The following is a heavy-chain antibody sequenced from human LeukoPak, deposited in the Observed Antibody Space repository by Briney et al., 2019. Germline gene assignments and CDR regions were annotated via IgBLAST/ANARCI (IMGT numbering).Heavy chain of an antibody. D-gene: IGHD4-11*01. J-gene: IGHJ4*02. CDR1: GGSISSGGYS. V-gene: IGHV4-30-2*01. Sequence: SETLSLTCTVSGGSISSGGYSWSWIRQPPGKGLEWIGYIYHSGSTYYNPSLKSRVTVSVDRSKNQFSLKLSSVTAADTAVYYCARGETTSPFDYWGQGTLVTVSS. CDR2: IYHSGST. CDR3: ARGETTSPFDY.